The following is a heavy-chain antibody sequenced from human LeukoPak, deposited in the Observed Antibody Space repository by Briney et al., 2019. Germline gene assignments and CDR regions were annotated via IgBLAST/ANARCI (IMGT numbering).Heavy chain of an antibody. D-gene: IGHD3-10*01. CDR3: AKGLGSYYYYMDV. J-gene: IGHJ6*03. V-gene: IGHV3-30*02. CDR1: GFAFSSYG. CDR2: IRYDGSNK. Sequence: GGSLRPSCAASGFAFSSYGMHWVRQAPGKGLEWVAFIRYDGSNKYYADSVKGRFTISRDNSKNTLYLQMNSLRAEDTAVYYCAKGLGSYYYYMDVWGKGTTVTVSS.